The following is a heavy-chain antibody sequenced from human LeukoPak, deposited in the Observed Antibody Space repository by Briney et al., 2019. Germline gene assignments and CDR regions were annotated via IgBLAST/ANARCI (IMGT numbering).Heavy chain of an antibody. CDR1: GFNFGSHE. Sequence: GGALRLSCVVSGFNFGSHEMSWVRQAPGKGLEWVSYIGGSGSPTHYADSVKGRFTVSRDNAKNSLYLQLNNLRAEDTAVYYCAREIIPTTDTFDIWGQGTVVTVSS. CDR3: AREIIPTTDTFDI. D-gene: IGHD1-26*01. CDR2: IGGSGSPT. J-gene: IGHJ3*02. V-gene: IGHV3-48*03.